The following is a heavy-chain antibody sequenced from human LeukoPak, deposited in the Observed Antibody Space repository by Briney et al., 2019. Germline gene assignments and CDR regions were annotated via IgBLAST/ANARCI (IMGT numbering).Heavy chain of an antibody. CDR3: AGLKYGDYEYYFDY. D-gene: IGHD4-17*01. CDR1: GDFLSSGSYY. Sequence: PSETLSLTCTVSGDFLSSGSYYWSWIRQPPGKGLEWIGYIYYSGSTNYNPSLKSRVTISVDTSKNQFSLKLSSVTAADTAVYYCAGLKYGDYEYYFDYWGQGTLVTVSS. V-gene: IGHV4-61*01. CDR2: IYYSGST. J-gene: IGHJ4*02.